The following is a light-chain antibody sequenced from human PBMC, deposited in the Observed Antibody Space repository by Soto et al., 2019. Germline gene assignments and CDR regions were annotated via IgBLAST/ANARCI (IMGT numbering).Light chain of an antibody. J-gene: IGKJ2*01. CDR1: QSVSSF. CDR2: GAS. CDR3: HHYSSWPPYT. Sequence: DIVLTQSPATLSMSPGERATLTCRASQSVSSFLAWYQQKPGQAPRLLIYGASTRATGIPARFSGSGSGTEFTLTISSLQSEDFAVYYCHHYSSWPPYTFGQGTKVDIK. V-gene: IGKV3D-15*01.